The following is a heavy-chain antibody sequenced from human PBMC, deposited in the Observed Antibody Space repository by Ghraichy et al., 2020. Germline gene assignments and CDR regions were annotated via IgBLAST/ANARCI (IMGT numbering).Heavy chain of an antibody. V-gene: IGHV1-8*01. CDR3: ARGTRANSLRCNY. CDR2: MNPNSGNT. CDR1: GYTFTSYD. Sequence: ASVKLSCKASGYTFTSYDINWVRQSTGQGLEWMGWMNPNSGNTGYAQKFQGRVTMTRNTSISTAYMELSSLRSEDTAVYYCARGTRANSLRCNYWGQGTLVTVSS. D-gene: IGHD4/OR15-4a*01. J-gene: IGHJ4*02.